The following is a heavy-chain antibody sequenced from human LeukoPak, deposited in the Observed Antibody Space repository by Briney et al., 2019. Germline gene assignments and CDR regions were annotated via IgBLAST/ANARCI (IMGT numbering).Heavy chain of an antibody. Sequence: PSETPSLTCSVPGGSISSSSKYWGWIRQPPGKGLEWIGSIYYSGDTYYNPSLRSRVTISVDTSKNQFSLKLTSVTAADTAVYYCARTLGYCSGGSCSYDAFDIWGQGTMVTVSS. V-gene: IGHV4-39*01. CDR1: GGSISSSSKY. J-gene: IGHJ3*02. CDR2: IYYSGDT. D-gene: IGHD2-15*01. CDR3: ARTLGYCSGGSCSYDAFDI.